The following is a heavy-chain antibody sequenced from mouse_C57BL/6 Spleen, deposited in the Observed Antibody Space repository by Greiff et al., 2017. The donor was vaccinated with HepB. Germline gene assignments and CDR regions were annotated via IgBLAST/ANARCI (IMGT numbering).Heavy chain of an antibody. CDR3: TRDHYYGSHYFDY. J-gene: IGHJ2*01. V-gene: IGHV5-9-1*02. CDR2: ISSGGDYI. CDR1: GFTFSSYA. D-gene: IGHD1-1*01. Sequence: DVMLVESGEGLVKPGGSLKLSCAASGFTFSSYAMSWVRQTPEKRLEWVAYISSGGDYIYYADTVKGRFTISRDNARNTLYLQMSSLKSEDTAMYYCTRDHYYGSHYFDYWGQGTTLTVSS.